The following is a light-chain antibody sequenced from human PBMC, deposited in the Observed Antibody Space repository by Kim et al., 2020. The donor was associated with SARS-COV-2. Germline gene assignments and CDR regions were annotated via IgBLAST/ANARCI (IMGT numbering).Light chain of an antibody. CDR2: GKN. J-gene: IGLJ2*01. CDR3: NSRGSNDNVL. CDR1: SLRSYY. Sequence: VHLGQTVRIACKGDSLRSYYVTWYQQKPGKAPKVVIYGKNNRPSGIPDRFSGSRSGNTASLTITGTQAGDEADYYCNSRGSNDNVLFGGGTQLTVL. V-gene: IGLV3-19*01.